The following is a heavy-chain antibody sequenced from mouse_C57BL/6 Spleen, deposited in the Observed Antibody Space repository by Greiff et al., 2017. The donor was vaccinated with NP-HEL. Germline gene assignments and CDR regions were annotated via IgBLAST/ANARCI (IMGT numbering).Heavy chain of an antibody. CDR3: ARGEYLDY. J-gene: IGHJ2*01. CDR1: GYTFTSYW. CDR2: IDPSDSYT. V-gene: IGHV1-69*01. Sequence: VQLQQSGAELVMPGASVKLSCKASGYTFTSYWMHWVKQRPGQGLEWIGEIDPSDSYTNYNQKFKGKSTLTVDKSSSTAYMQLSSLTSEDSAVYYCARGEYLDYWGQGTTLTVSS.